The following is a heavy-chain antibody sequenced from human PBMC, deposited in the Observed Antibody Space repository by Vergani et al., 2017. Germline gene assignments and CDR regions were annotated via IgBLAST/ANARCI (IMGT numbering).Heavy chain of an antibody. CDR3: AKDVGRIAAAGTFDY. V-gene: IGHV3-23*01. CDR1: GGSFSGYY. J-gene: IGHJ4*02. CDR2: ISGSGGST. D-gene: IGHD6-13*01. Sequence: VQLQQWGAGLLKPSETLSLTCAVYGGSFSGYYWSWVRQAPGKGLEWVSAISGSGGSTYYADSVKGRFTISRDNSKNTLYLQMNSLRAEDTAVYYCAKDVGRIAAAGTFDYWGQGTLVTVSS.